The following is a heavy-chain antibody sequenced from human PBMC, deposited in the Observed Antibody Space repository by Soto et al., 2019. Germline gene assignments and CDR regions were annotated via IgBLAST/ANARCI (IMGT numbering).Heavy chain of an antibody. V-gene: IGHV3-43*01. Sequence: GGYPRLSCEASGFKFDDYIMHWVRQVPGKGLEWISLISWDGGSLDYADSIKGRFTVSRDNSKTSLYLDMHGLASDDTAFYFCAKLGNGGSSLDSWGQGTLGTVS. CDR2: ISWDGGSL. CDR1: GFKFDDYI. J-gene: IGHJ5*01. D-gene: IGHD2-15*01. CDR3: AKLGNGGSSLDS.